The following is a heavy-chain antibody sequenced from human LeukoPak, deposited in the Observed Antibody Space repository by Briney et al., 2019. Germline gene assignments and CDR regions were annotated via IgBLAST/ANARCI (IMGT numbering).Heavy chain of an antibody. Sequence: HPGGSLRLSCAASGFTFSSYALSWVRQAPGKGLEWVSAISGSGGSTYYADSVKGRFTISRDNSKNTLYLQMNSLRAEDTAVYYCAKGHYYNILTGYSVRRGLDYWGQGTLVTVSS. CDR2: ISGSGGST. CDR3: AKGHYYNILTGYSVRRGLDY. V-gene: IGHV3-23*01. D-gene: IGHD3-9*01. J-gene: IGHJ4*02. CDR1: GFTFSSYA.